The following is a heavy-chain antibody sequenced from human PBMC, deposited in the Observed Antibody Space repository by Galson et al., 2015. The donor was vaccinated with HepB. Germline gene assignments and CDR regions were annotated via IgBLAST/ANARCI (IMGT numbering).Heavy chain of an antibody. V-gene: IGHV3-33*01. J-gene: IGHJ6*02. CDR2: IWYDGSNK. CDR3: ARVADEQQLARYYYYYGMDV. Sequence: SLRLSCAASGFTFSSYGMHWVRQAPGKGLEWVAVIWYDGSNKYYADSVKGRFTISRDNSKNTLYLQMNSLRAEDTAVYYCARVADEQQLARYYYYYGMDVWGQGTTVTVSS. CDR1: GFTFSSYG. D-gene: IGHD6-13*01.